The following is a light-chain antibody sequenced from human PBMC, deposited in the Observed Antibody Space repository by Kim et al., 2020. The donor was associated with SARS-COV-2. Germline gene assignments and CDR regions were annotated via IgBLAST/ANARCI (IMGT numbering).Light chain of an antibody. CDR3: QQYVTSLFT. Sequence: STGESATLSCRASTRITSRYLTWYKHRPGQAPRLLIYGASSRATGIPDRFSGSGSGTDFTLTIDRLQPEDFAVYYCQQYVTSLFTFGQGTRLEIK. V-gene: IGKV3-20*01. CDR2: GAS. J-gene: IGKJ5*01. CDR1: TRITSRY.